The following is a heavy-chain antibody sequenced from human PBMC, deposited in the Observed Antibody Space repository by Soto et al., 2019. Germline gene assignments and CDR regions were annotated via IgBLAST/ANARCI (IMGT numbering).Heavy chain of an antibody. J-gene: IGHJ5*02. Sequence: PSETLSLTCAVYGGSFSGYYWSWIRQPPGKGLEWIGEINHSGSTNYNPSLKSRVTISVDTSKNQFSLKLSSVTAADTAVYYCARGEVYVWGSYRKYWFDPWGQGTLVTVSS. CDR2: INHSGST. CDR3: ARGEVYVWGSYRKYWFDP. D-gene: IGHD3-16*02. V-gene: IGHV4-34*01. CDR1: GGSFSGYY.